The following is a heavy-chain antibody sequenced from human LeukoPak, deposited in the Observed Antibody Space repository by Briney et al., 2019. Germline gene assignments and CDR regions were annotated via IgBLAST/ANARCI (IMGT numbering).Heavy chain of an antibody. CDR1: GGSFSGYY. D-gene: IGHD4-23*01. J-gene: IGHJ4*02. CDR3: ASTYGGNSVFDY. Sequence: SETLSLTCAVYGGSFSGYYWSWIRQPPGKGLEWIGEINHSGSINYNPSLKSRVTISVGTSKNQFSLKLSSVTAADTAVYYCASTYGGNSVFDYWGQGTLVTVSS. CDR2: INHSGSI. V-gene: IGHV4-34*01.